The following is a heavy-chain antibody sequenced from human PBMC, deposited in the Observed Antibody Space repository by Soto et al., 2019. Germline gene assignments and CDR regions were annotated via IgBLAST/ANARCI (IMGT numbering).Heavy chain of an antibody. CDR2: INQDGIER. CDR1: GFSFRSYL. J-gene: IGHJ4*02. D-gene: IGHD3-16*01. V-gene: IGHV3-7*03. Sequence: GGSLRLSCAASGFSFRSYLMSWVRQAPGKGLEWVANINQDGIERKYVDSAKGRFTISRDNAKNSLYLQVNSLRAEDTAVYYCAGDQPHGGSHDYWGQAPLVTV. CDR3: AGDQPHGGSHDY.